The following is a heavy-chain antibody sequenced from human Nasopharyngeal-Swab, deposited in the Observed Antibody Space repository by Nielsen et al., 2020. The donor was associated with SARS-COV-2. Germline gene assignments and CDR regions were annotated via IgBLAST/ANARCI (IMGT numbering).Heavy chain of an antibody. Sequence: GGSLRLSCAASGFTFSSYSMNWVRQAPGKGLEWVSSISSSSSYIYYADSMKGRFTISRDNAKNSLYLQMSSLRAEDTAVYYCAREPRDGYNPNWFDPWGQGTLVTVSS. CDR2: ISSSSSYI. CDR1: GFTFSSYS. D-gene: IGHD5-24*01. V-gene: IGHV3-21*01. J-gene: IGHJ5*02. CDR3: AREPRDGYNPNWFDP.